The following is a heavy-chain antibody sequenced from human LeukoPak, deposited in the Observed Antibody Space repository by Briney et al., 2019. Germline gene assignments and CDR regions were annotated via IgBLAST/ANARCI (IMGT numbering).Heavy chain of an antibody. CDR2: IKQDGSEK. CDR1: GFTFSSYW. V-gene: IGHV3-7*01. CDR3: ARVPPYGDYRGDSQPADY. D-gene: IGHD4-17*01. J-gene: IGHJ4*02. Sequence: PGGSLRLSCAASGFTFSSYWMSWVRQAPGKGLEWVANIKQDGSEKYYVDSVKGRFTISRDNAKNSLYPQMNSLRAGDTAVYYCARVPPYGDYRGDSQPADYWGQGTLVTVSS.